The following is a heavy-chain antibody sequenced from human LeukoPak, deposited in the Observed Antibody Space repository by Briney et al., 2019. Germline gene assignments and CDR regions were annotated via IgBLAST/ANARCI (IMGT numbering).Heavy chain of an antibody. J-gene: IGHJ4*02. CDR2: IYTSGST. V-gene: IGHV4-4*07. CDR3: ARERCSGGSCYQDY. D-gene: IGHD2-15*01. Sequence: SETLSLTCTVSVGSISSYYWSWIRQPAGKGLEWIVRIYTSGSTNYNPSLKSRVTMSVDTSKNQCSLKLSSVTAADTAVYYCARERCSGGSCYQDYWGQGTLVTVSS. CDR1: VGSISSYY.